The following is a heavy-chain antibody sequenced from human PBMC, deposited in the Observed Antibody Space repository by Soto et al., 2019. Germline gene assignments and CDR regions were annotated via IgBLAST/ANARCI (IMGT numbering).Heavy chain of an antibody. Sequence: GGSLRLSCAASGFTFSNAWMNWVRQAPGKGLEWVGRIKSKTDGGTTDYAAPVKGRFTISRDDSKNTLYLQMNSLKTEDTAVYYCTTLFEIRHYYYYGMDVWGQGTTVTVSS. CDR1: GFTFSNAW. V-gene: IGHV3-15*07. D-gene: IGHD3-10*02. J-gene: IGHJ6*02. CDR2: IKSKTDGGTT. CDR3: TTLFEIRHYYYYGMDV.